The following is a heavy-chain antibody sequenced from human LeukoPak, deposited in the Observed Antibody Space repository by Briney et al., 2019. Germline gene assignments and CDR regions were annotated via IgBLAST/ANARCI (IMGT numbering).Heavy chain of an antibody. D-gene: IGHD4/OR15-4a*01. V-gene: IGHV3-15*01. CDR1: GFTFGSYA. Sequence: GGSLRLSCAASGFTFGSYAMSWVRQAPGKGLEWVGRIKSKTDGGTTDYAAPMKGRFIISRDDSKNTVFLQMNSLQIEDTAVYYCTTVVFDYGAFDIWGRGTMVAVSS. J-gene: IGHJ3*02. CDR2: IKSKTDGGTT. CDR3: TTVVFDYGAFDI.